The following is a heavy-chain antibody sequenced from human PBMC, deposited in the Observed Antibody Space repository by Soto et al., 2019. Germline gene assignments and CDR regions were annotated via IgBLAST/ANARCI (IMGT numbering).Heavy chain of an antibody. CDR2: INHSGST. D-gene: IGHD5-12*01. CDR1: GGSFSGYY. CDR3: ARGATIHTTPLAHFVY. J-gene: IGHJ4*02. Sequence: QVQLQQWGAGLLKPSETLSLTCAVYGGSFSGYYWSWIRQPPGKGLEWIGEINHSGSTNYNPSLKSRVTISVDTSKNQFSLKLSSVTAADTAVYYCARGATIHTTPLAHFVYWGQGTLVTVSS. V-gene: IGHV4-34*01.